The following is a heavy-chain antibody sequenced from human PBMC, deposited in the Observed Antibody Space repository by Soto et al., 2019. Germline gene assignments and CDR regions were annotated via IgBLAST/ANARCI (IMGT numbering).Heavy chain of an antibody. D-gene: IGHD4-4*01. CDR3: ARDLGNDYTRFDP. V-gene: IGHV3-33*01. Sequence: GGSLRLSCAASGFTFSSYGMHWVRQAPGKGLEWVAVIWYDGNKKFYADSVKGRFTISRDNSKNTLYLQMNSLRAEDTAVYYCARDLGNDYTRFDPWGQGTLVTVSS. CDR1: GFTFSSYG. CDR2: IWYDGNKK. J-gene: IGHJ5*02.